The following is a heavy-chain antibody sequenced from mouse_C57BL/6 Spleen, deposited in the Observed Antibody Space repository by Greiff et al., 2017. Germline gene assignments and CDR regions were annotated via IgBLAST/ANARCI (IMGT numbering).Heavy chain of an antibody. CDR3: ARYDYDGYFDV. CDR1: GYTFTSYW. Sequence: VQLQQPGAELVRPGSSVKLSCKASGYTFTSYWMHWVKQRPIQGLEWIGNIDPSDSETHYNQKFKDKATLTVDKSSSTAYMQISSLTSEDSAVYYCARYDYDGYFDVWGTGTTVTVSS. J-gene: IGHJ1*03. CDR2: IDPSDSET. D-gene: IGHD2-4*01. V-gene: IGHV1-52*01.